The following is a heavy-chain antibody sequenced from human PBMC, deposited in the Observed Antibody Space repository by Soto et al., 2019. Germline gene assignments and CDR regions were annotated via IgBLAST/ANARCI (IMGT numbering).Heavy chain of an antibody. V-gene: IGHV4-31*03. CDR1: GVSINSAGYY. J-gene: IGHJ4*02. Sequence: PSETLSLTCNVSGVSINSAGYYWSWIRLHPGKGLEWIGYIFYSGSAYYNPSLKSRATLSVDRSKSQFSLSLNSVTAADTAIYYCARARRTNVLFFDPWGQGTQVTVSS. CDR3: ARARRTNVLFFDP. D-gene: IGHD2-15*01. CDR2: IFYSGSA.